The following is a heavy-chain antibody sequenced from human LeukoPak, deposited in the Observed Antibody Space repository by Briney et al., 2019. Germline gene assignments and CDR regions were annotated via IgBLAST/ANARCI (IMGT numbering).Heavy chain of an antibody. CDR2: INPSGGST. CDR1: GYTFTGYY. V-gene: IGHV1-46*01. Sequence: ASVKVSCKASGYTFTGYYMHWVRQAPGQGLEWMGIINPSGGSTSYAQKFQGRVTMTRDTSTSTVYMELSSLRSEDTAVYYCARDTVGGYDSSGYYFAFDIWGQGTMVTVSS. J-gene: IGHJ3*02. CDR3: ARDTVGGYDSSGYYFAFDI. D-gene: IGHD3-22*01.